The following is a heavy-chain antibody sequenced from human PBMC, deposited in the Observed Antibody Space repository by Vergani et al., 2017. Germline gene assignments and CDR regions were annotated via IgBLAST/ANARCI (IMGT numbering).Heavy chain of an antibody. CDR2: VDPEDGET. D-gene: IGHD2-8*02. J-gene: IGHJ6*03. Sequence: EVQLVQSGAEVKKPGATMKISCKVSGYTFTDHYMHWVKQAPGKGLEWMGLVDPEDGETIYAEKFKGRVTIAADTSTDTAHLELSSLRSEDTAVYYCARGPPGGVVYYYYMDVWGKGTTVTVSS. CDR1: GYTFTDHY. CDR3: ARGPPGGVVYYYYMDV. V-gene: IGHV1-69-2*01.